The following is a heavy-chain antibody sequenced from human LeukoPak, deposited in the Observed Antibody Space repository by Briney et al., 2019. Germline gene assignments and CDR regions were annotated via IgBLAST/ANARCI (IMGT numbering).Heavy chain of an antibody. J-gene: IGHJ4*02. Sequence: PSETLSLTCTVSGGSISSHYWSWIRQPPGKGLEWIGYIYYSGSTNYNPSLKSRVTISVDTSKNQFSLKLSSVTAADTAVYYCGRAVPSGSYWGGGYYFDYWGQGTLVTVSS. CDR2: IYYSGST. V-gene: IGHV4-59*11. CDR3: GRAVPSGSYWGGGYYFDY. D-gene: IGHD1-26*01. CDR1: GGSISSHY.